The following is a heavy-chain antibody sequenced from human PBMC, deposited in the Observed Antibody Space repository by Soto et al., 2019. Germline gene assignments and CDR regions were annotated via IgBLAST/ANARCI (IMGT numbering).Heavy chain of an antibody. J-gene: IGHJ6*02. CDR1: GGSISSSNW. V-gene: IGHV4-4*02. CDR2: IYHSGST. D-gene: IGHD6-13*01. CDR3: ARDKGSGGSWYRHYYGMDV. Sequence: SETLSLTCAVSGGSISSSNWWSWVRQPPGKGLEWIGEIYHSGSTNYNPSLKSRVTISVDKSKNQFSLKLSSVTAADTAVYYCARDKGSGGSWYRHYYGMDVWGQGTTVTVSS.